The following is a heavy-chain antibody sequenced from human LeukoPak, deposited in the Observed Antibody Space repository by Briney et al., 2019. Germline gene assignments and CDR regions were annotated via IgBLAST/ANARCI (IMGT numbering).Heavy chain of an antibody. Sequence: EPGGSLRLSCAASGFTFSYYIMNWVRQAPGKGLEWISYSNTDGTISYADSVKGRFTISRDNAENSLYLQMNSLRDEDTAVYFCVRDRDYAFDFWGQGTMVTVSS. CDR1: GFTFSYYI. J-gene: IGHJ3*01. CDR2: SNTDGTI. V-gene: IGHV3-48*02. CDR3: VRDRDYAFDF.